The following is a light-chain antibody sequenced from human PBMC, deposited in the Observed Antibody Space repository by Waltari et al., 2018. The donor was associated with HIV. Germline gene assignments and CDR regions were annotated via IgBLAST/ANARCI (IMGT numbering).Light chain of an antibody. CDR1: QSVGSN. Sequence: DIVMTQSPAILSVSPGDRVTLSCRASQSVGSNLAWYQQKLGQAPRLLIYDAATRAAEIPVRFSGSGSGTEFTLTIDSLQSEDFATYYCQQYNIRPRGNTFGQGTKLQIK. V-gene: IGKV3-15*01. CDR3: QQYNIRPRGNT. CDR2: DAA. J-gene: IGKJ2*01.